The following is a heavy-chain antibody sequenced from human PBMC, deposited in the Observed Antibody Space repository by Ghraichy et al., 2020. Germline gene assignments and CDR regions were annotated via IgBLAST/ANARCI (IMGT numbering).Heavy chain of an antibody. CDR1: GFLFSSDW. Sequence: GGSLRLSCAASGFLFSSDWVHWVRQAPGKGLVWVSRIKGDGSRITYADSVKGRFTISRDNAKNMLYLQMNSLRAEDTAVYYCARESGNGYFDYWGQGTLVTVSS. D-gene: IGHD1-14*01. CDR2: IKGDGSRI. V-gene: IGHV3-74*01. CDR3: ARESGNGYFDY. J-gene: IGHJ4*02.